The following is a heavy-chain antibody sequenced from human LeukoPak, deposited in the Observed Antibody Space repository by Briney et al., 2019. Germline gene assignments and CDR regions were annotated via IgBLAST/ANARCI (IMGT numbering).Heavy chain of an antibody. CDR3: ARYYGSGPFKGVYDGFDI. CDR1: GGSISSYY. V-gene: IGHV4-59*01. D-gene: IGHD3-10*01. CDR2: IYYSGRT. Sequence: SETLSLTCTVSGGSISSYYWSWIRQPPEKGLECIGYIYYSGRTNYNPSLKSRVTISVDTSKNQFSLELSAVTAADTAVYYCARYYGSGPFKGVYDGFDIWGQGTMVTVSS. J-gene: IGHJ3*02.